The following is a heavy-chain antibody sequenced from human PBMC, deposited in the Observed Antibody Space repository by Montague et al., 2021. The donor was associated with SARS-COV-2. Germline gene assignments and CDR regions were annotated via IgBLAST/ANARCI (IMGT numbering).Heavy chain of an antibody. CDR2: TYYRSEWYS. CDR3: AGAERGSCGDGNCYQYFFNY. J-gene: IGHJ4*02. D-gene: IGHD2-15*01. CDR1: GDSVSTHSGT. V-gene: IGHV6-1*01. Sequence: CAISGDSVSTHSGTCNWVRLSPSRGLEWLGWTYYRSEWYSDYSVSVNIRISINPDTSKNQFSLQLHSVTPEDTAVYYCAGAERGSCGDGNCYQYFFNYWGQGTLVTVSS.